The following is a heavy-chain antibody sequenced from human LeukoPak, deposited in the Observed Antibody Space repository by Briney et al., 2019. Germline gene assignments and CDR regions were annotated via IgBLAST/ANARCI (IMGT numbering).Heavy chain of an antibody. V-gene: IGHV4-4*02. CDR2: IYHSGST. CDR3: ARDYFRRSGSYFRFDY. CDR1: GGSISSSNW. J-gene: IGHJ4*02. D-gene: IGHD1-26*01. Sequence: SGTLSLTCAVSGGSISSSNWWSWVRQPPGKGLEWIGEIYHSGSTNYNPSLKSRVTISVDKSKNQFSLKLSSVTAADTAVYYCARDYFRRSGSYFRFDYWGQGILVTVSS.